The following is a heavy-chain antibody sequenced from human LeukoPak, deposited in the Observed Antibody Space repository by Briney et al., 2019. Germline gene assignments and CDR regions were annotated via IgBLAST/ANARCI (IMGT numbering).Heavy chain of an antibody. J-gene: IGHJ3*02. D-gene: IGHD5-12*01. CDR1: EFPFTRAW. CDR3: TTCGYDRCGAFDI. CDR2: IKSKTDGGTT. V-gene: IGHV3-15*01. Sequence: GVSLRLSCAVSEFPFTRAWMTWVRQAPGKGLEWVGRIKSKTDGGTTDYAAPVKGRFSISRDDSKNTLYLQMNSLETEDTAMYYCTTCGYDRCGAFDIWGQGTVVTVSS.